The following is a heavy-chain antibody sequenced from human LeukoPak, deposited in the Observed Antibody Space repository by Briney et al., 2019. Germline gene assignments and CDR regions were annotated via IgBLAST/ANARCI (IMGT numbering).Heavy chain of an antibody. V-gene: IGHV1-69*13. CDR3: AGDKVSRDYDILTGYPPQTYVNWFDP. CDR2: IIPIFGTA. Sequence: GASVKVSCKASGGTFTSYAISWVRQAPGQGLEWMGGIIPIFGTANYAQKFQGRVTITADESTSTAYMELSSLRSEDTAVYYCAGDKVSRDYDILTGYPPQTYVNWFDPWGQGTLVTVSS. CDR1: GGTFTSYA. D-gene: IGHD3-9*01. J-gene: IGHJ5*02.